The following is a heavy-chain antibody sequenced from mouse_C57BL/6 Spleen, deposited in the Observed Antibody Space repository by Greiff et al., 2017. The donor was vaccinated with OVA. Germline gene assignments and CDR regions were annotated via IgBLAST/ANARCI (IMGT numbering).Heavy chain of an antibody. CDR3: ARSSMITYYFDY. CDR1: GYTFTSYW. D-gene: IGHD2-4*01. J-gene: IGHJ2*01. Sequence: QVQLKESGAELVKPGASVKLSCKASGYTFTSYWMHWVKQRPGRGLEWIGRIDPNSGGTKYNEKFKSKATLTVDKPSSTAYMQLSSLTSEDSAVYDCARSSMITYYFDYWGQGTTLTVSS. CDR2: IDPNSGGT. V-gene: IGHV1-72*01.